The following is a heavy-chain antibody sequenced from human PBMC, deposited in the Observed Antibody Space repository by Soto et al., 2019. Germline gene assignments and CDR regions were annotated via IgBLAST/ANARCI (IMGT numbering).Heavy chain of an antibody. CDR1: GFTFSSYG. D-gene: IGHD2-21*02. Sequence: GGSLRLSCAASGFTFSSYGMHWVRQAPGKGLEWVAVISYDGSNKYYADSVKGRFTISRDNSKNMLYLEMNSLRAEDTGVYYCARDLKVTHNVYGMDVWGQGTTVTVSS. CDR2: ISYDGSNK. V-gene: IGHV3-30*03. CDR3: ARDLKVTHNVYGMDV. J-gene: IGHJ6*02.